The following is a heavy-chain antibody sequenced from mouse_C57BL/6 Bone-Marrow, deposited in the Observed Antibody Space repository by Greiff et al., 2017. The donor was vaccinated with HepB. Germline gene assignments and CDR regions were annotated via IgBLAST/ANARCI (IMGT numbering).Heavy chain of an antibody. J-gene: IGHJ4*01. CDR3: TRGGDYGVPYYYAMDY. CDR2: IDPETGGT. CDR1: GYTFTDYE. Sequence: VQLQESGAELVRPGASVTLSCKASGYTFTDYEMHWVKQTPVHGLEWIGAIDPETGGTAYNQKFKGKAILTADKSSSTAYMELRSLTSEDSAVYYCTRGGDYGVPYYYAMDYWGQGTSVTVSS. V-gene: IGHV1-15*01. D-gene: IGHD2-4*01.